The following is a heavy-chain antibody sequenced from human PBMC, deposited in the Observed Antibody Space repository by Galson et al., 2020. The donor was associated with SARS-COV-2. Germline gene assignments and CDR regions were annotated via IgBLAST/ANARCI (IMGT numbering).Heavy chain of an antibody. D-gene: IGHD6-19*01. CDR1: GFTFSSYW. V-gene: IGHV3-7*01. CDR3: ARVPPSGWTFDY. J-gene: IGHJ4*02. Sequence: QLGESLKISCAASGFTFSSYWMSWVRQAPGKGLEWVANIKQDGSEKYYVDSVKGRFTISRDNAKNSLYLQMNSLRAEDTAVYYCARVPPSGWTFDYWGQGTLVTVSS. CDR2: IKQDGSEK.